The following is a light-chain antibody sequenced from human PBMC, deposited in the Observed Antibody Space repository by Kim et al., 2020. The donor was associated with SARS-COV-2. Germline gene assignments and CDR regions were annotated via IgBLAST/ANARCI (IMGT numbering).Light chain of an antibody. J-gene: IGKJ1*01. CDR1: QTVLYSANNKNY. Sequence: DIVMTQSPDSLAVSLGERATINCKSSQTVLYSANNKNYLAWYQQKPGQPPKVLIYWASTRESGVPDRFGGSGSGTDFTLTISSLQAEDVAVYYCQHYYSRPPWTFGQGTKVDIK. V-gene: IGKV4-1*01. CDR2: WAS. CDR3: QHYYSRPPWT.